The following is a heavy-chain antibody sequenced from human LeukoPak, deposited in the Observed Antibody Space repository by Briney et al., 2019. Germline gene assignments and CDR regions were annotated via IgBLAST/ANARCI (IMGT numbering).Heavy chain of an antibody. Sequence: SETLSLTCTVSGGSISSYYWSWIRQPPGKGLEWIGYIYYSGSTNYNPSLKSRVTISVDTSKNQFSLKLSSVTAADTAVYYCAKPSITIFGVVQASDIWGQGTMVTVSS. D-gene: IGHD3-3*01. V-gene: IGHV4-59*08. CDR3: AKPSITIFGVVQASDI. CDR1: GGSISSYY. CDR2: IYYSGST. J-gene: IGHJ3*02.